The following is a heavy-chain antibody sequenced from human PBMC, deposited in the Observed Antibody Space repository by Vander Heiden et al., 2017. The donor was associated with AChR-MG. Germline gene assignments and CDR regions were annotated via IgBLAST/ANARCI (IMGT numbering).Heavy chain of an antibody. D-gene: IGHD6-19*01. CDR2: ISYDGSNK. V-gene: IGHV3-30*18. Sequence: QVQLVESGGGVVQPGRSLRLSCAASGLPFSTYGMPWVRQAPGKGLEWVAVISYDGSNKYYADSVKGRFTISRDNSKNTLYLQMNSLRAEDTAVYYCAKDTGYSSGGRGRYFDYWGQGTLVTVSS. CDR3: AKDTGYSSGGRGRYFDY. CDR1: GLPFSTYG. J-gene: IGHJ4*02.